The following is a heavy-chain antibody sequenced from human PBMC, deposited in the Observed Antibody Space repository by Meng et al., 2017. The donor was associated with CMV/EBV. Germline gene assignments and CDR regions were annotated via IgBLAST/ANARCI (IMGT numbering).Heavy chain of an antibody. CDR3: ASQGLNDYYDAGMGAFDI. J-gene: IGHJ3*02. CDR1: GYSFTSYW. V-gene: IGHV5-51*01. Sequence: KVSCKGSGYSFTSYWIGWVRQRPGKGLEWMGIIYPGGSDTRYSPSFQGQVTISADKSISTAYLQWSSLKASDTAMYYCASQGLNDYYDAGMGAFDIWGQGTMVTVSS. CDR2: IYPGGSDT. D-gene: IGHD3-10*01.